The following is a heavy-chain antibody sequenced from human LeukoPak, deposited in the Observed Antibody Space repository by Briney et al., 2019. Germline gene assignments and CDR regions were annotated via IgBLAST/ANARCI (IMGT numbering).Heavy chain of an antibody. V-gene: IGHV3-30*04. CDR3: ARDQYYYDSSGYFFDY. J-gene: IGHJ4*02. D-gene: IGHD3-22*01. CDR2: ISYDGSNK. CDR1: GFTFSSYA. Sequence: PGGSLRLSCAASGFTFSSYAMHWVRQAPGKGLEWVAVISYDGSNKYYADSVKGRFTISRDNSKNTLYLQMNSLRAEDTAVYSCARDQYYYDSSGYFFDYWGQGTLVTVSS.